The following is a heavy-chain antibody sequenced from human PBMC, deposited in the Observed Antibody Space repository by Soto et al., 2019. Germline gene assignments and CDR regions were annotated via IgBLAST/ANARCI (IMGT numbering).Heavy chain of an antibody. V-gene: IGHV4-30-4*01. CDR1: GGSISSGDYY. CDR3: ARVCSGGSCTQDWFDP. CDR2: IYYSGST. J-gene: IGHJ5*02. Sequence: QVQLQESGPGLVKPSQTLSLTCTVSGGSISSGDYYWSWIRQPPGKGLEWIGYIYYSGSTYYNPSLKSRVTISVDTSKNQCSLKLSSVTAADTAVYYCARVCSGGSCTQDWFDPWGQGTLVTVSS. D-gene: IGHD2-15*01.